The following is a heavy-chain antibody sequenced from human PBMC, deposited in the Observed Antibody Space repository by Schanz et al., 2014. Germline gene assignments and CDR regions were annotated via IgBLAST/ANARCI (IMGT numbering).Heavy chain of an antibody. CDR2: IIPILGIA. V-gene: IGHV1-69*02. CDR3: ASSGAGYSSSWDFDY. CDR1: GGTFSSDT. J-gene: IGHJ4*02. D-gene: IGHD6-13*01. Sequence: QVQLVQSGAEVKKPGSSVKVSCKASGGTFSSDTFSWVRQAPGQGLEWMGRIIPILGIATYAQKFQGRVTITADKSTFTAYMDVSSLRSEDTAVYYCASSGAGYSSSWDFDYWGQGTLVTGSS.